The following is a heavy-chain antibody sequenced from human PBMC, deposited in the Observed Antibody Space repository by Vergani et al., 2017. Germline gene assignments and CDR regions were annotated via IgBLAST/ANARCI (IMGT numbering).Heavy chain of an antibody. D-gene: IGHD3-22*01. CDR2: ISGSGGST. J-gene: IGHJ4*02. Sequence: EVQLLESGGGLVQPGGSLRLSCAASGFTFSSYAMSWVRQAPGKGLEWVSAISGSGGSTYYADSVKGRFTISRDNSKNTLYLQMNSLRAEDTAVYYCARPHYYDSSGYYSLRPYYFDYWGQGTLVTVSS. CDR3: ARPHYYDSSGYYSLRPYYFDY. CDR1: GFTFSSYA. V-gene: IGHV3-23*01.